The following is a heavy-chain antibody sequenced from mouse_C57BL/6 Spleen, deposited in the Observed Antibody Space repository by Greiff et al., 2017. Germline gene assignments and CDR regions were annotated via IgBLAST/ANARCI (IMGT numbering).Heavy chain of an antibody. CDR3: ARTGSSYDWYFDV. Sequence: QVQLQQSGAELVRPGTSVKVSCKASGYAFTNYLIEWVKQRPGQGLEWIGVINPGSGSTNYNEKFKGKATLTADKSSSTAYMQLSSLTSEDSAVYFCARTGSSYDWYFDVWGTGTTVTVSS. V-gene: IGHV1-54*01. CDR2: INPGSGST. J-gene: IGHJ1*03. D-gene: IGHD1-1*01. CDR1: GYAFTNYL.